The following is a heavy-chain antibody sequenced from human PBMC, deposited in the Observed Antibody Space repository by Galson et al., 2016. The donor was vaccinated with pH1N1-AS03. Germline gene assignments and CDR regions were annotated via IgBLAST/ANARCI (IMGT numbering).Heavy chain of an antibody. D-gene: IGHD2-8*01. Sequence: SLRLSCAASEFTFSSKWMHWVRQAPGKGPVWVSRINADGSITSYADSVKGRFTISRDNAKNTLYLQMNSLGAEDTAVYYCARGNGRNFDCWGQGTLVTVSS. CDR2: INADGSIT. CDR3: ARGNGRNFDC. CDR1: EFTFSSKW. J-gene: IGHJ4*02. V-gene: IGHV3-74*01.